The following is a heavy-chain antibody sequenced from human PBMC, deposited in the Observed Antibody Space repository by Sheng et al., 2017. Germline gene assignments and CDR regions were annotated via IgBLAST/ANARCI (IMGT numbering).Heavy chain of an antibody. V-gene: IGHV1-18*01. Sequence: QVQLVQSGAEVKKPGASVKVSCKASGYTFTSYGISWVRQAPGQGLEWMGWISAYNGNTNYAQKLQGRVTMTTDTSTSTAYMELRSLRSDDTAVYYCARENRRDSSGWYVLDYYYYYMDVWGKGTTVTVSS. CDR1: GYTFTSYG. CDR3: ARENRRDSSGWYVLDYYYYYMDV. D-gene: IGHD6-19*01. CDR2: ISAYNGNT. J-gene: IGHJ6*03.